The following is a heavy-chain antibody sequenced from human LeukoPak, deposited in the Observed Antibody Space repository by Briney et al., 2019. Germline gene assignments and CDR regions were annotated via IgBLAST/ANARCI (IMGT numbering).Heavy chain of an antibody. D-gene: IGHD3-22*01. V-gene: IGHV3-30*18. CDR2: ISYDGSNK. J-gene: IGHJ3*02. CDR1: GFSFSSYG. CDR3: AKDRSTYYYDSSGYYPDAFDI. Sequence: PGRSLRLSCAASGFSFSSYGIHWGRHAPGKGLGWVAVISYDGSNKYYADSVKGRFTISRDNSKNTLYLQMNSLRAEDTAVYYCAKDRSTYYYDSSGYYPDAFDIWGQGTMVTVSS.